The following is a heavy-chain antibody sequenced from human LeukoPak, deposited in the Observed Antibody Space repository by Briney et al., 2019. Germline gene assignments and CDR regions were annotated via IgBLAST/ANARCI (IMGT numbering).Heavy chain of an antibody. Sequence: GGSLRLSCAATGFTVSSNYMSWVRQAPGKGLEWGSVIYSGGSTYYADSVKGRFTISRDNSKNTLYLQMNSLRDEDTAVYHCATHRSGTNYHFDYWGQGTQVTVSS. V-gene: IGHV3-66*01. CDR1: GFTVSSNY. D-gene: IGHD1-26*01. CDR2: IYSGGST. J-gene: IGHJ4*02. CDR3: ATHRSGTNYHFDY.